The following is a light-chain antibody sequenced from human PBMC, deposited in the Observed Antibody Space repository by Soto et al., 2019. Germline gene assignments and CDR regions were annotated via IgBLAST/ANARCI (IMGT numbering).Light chain of an antibody. CDR3: QQYQSYSWT. Sequence: IQMTQSPSTLSAXVGDRVTITCRASQNIITWLAWYQQKPGKAPNLLIYDASNLESGVPSRFSGXXXXXXXTXTISSLQPDDFATYYCQQYQSYSWTFGPGTKVEVK. CDR1: QNIITW. CDR2: DAS. V-gene: IGKV1-5*01. J-gene: IGKJ1*01.